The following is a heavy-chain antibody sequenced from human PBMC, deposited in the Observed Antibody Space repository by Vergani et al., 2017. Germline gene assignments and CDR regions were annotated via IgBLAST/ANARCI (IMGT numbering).Heavy chain of an antibody. CDR3: ATPTPTSFLWFGELSPDYYYGMDV. CDR2: INPNSGGT. D-gene: IGHD3-10*01. V-gene: IGHV1-2*02. CDR1: GGTFSSYT. J-gene: IGHJ6*02. Sequence: QVQLVQSGAEVKKPGSSVKVSCKASGGTFSSYTISWVRQAPGQGLEWMGWINPNSGGTNYAQKFQGRVTMTRDTSISTAYMELSRLRSDDTAVYYCATPTPTSFLWFGELSPDYYYGMDVWGQGTTVTVSS.